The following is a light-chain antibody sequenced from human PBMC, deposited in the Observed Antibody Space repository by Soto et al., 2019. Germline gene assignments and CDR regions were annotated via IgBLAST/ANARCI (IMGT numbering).Light chain of an antibody. CDR1: QTISNW. Sequence: DLQMTQSPSTLSASVGDRVTITCRASQTISNWLAWYQQKPGKAPKLLIYDASSLEGVVPSRFSGSGSGTEFTLTLSSLQPDDFATYYCQQYYSYWTFGQGTKVEIK. J-gene: IGKJ1*01. CDR2: DAS. CDR3: QQYYSYWT. V-gene: IGKV1-5*01.